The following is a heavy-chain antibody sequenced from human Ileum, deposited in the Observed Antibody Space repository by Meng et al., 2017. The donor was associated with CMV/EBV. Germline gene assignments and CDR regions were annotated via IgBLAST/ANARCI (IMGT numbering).Heavy chain of an antibody. Sequence: QLQLQESGPGLVKPSGTPSLTCAGSGGSISRANWWTWVRQTPGKGLEWIGEVYRGGNAMYNPSLQSRLTISVDESTNQVSLRLRSVTAADTAMYYCTTGSAYSPPGQFHQWGQGTLVTVSS. J-gene: IGHJ4*02. V-gene: IGHV4-4*02. CDR3: TTGSAYSPPGQFHQ. D-gene: IGHD3-22*01. CDR1: GGSISRANW. CDR2: VYRGGNA.